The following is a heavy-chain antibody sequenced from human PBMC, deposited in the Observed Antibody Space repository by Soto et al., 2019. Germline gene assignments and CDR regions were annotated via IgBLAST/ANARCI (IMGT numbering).Heavy chain of an antibody. J-gene: IGHJ4*02. D-gene: IGHD3-9*01. CDR2: IYWNDDK. CDR1: GFSLSTSGVG. Sequence: QITLKESGPTLVKPTQTLTLTCTFSGFSLSTSGVGVGWIRQPPGKDLEWLALIYWNDDKRYSPSLKSRLTITKDTSKNQVVLTMTNMDPVDTATYYCARRYYDILTGYYITFDDWGQGTLVTVSS. CDR3: ARRYYDILTGYYITFDD. V-gene: IGHV2-5*01.